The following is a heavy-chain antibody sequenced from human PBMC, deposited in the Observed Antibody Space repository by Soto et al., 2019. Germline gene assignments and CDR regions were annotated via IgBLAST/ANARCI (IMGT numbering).Heavy chain of an antibody. CDR1: GFTFSSYA. D-gene: IGHD6-6*01. CDR3: AKGRKIAARPVYYYMDV. Sequence: GGSLRLSCAASGFTFSSYAMSWVRQAPGKGLEWVSAISGSGGSTYYADSVKGRFTISRDNSKNTLYLQMNSLRAEDTAVYYCAKGRKIAARPVYYYMDVWGKGTTVTVSS. J-gene: IGHJ6*03. CDR2: ISGSGGST. V-gene: IGHV3-23*01.